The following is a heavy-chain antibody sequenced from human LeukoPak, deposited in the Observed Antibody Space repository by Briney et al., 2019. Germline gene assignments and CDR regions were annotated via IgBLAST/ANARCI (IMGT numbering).Heavy chain of an antibody. Sequence: GGSLRLSCAASGFTVSSNYMSWVRQAPGKGLEWVSVIYSGGSTYYADSVKGRFTISRDNSKNTLYLQMNSLRAEDTAVYYCARDYLTGPSYYYYGMDVWGQGTTVTVSS. J-gene: IGHJ6*02. CDR2: IYSGGST. D-gene: IGHD7-27*01. V-gene: IGHV3-53*01. CDR1: GFTVSSNY. CDR3: ARDYLTGPSYYYYGMDV.